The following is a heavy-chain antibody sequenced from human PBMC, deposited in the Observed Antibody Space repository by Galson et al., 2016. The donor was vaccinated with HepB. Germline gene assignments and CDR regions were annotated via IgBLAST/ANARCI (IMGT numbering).Heavy chain of an antibody. CDR3: ARRFPLLLGVNTDYFDY. Sequence: QSGAEVKKPGESLKISCKASGYSFTNYGIGWVRQMPGKGLEWMGIIFPGDSDTRYGPSFQGQVTISADKFINTAYLQWSGLKASDTAVYYCARRFPLLLGVNTDYFDYWGQGTLVTVSS. V-gene: IGHV5-51*01. CDR2: IFPGDSDT. CDR1: GYSFTNYG. D-gene: IGHD3-10*01. J-gene: IGHJ4*02.